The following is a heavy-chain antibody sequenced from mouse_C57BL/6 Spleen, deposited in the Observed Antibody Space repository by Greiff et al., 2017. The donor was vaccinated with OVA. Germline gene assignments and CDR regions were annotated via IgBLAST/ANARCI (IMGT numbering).Heavy chain of an antibody. CDR2: IDPETGGT. D-gene: IGHD4-1*01. J-gene: IGHJ3*01. Sequence: QVQLKQSGAELVRPGASVTLSCKASGYTFTDYEMHWVKQTPVHGLEWIGAIDPETGGTAYNQKFKGKAILTADKSSSTAYMELRSLTSEDSAVYYCTRDSANWAAYWGQGTLVTVSA. CDR1: GYTFTDYE. V-gene: IGHV1-15*01. CDR3: TRDSANWAAY.